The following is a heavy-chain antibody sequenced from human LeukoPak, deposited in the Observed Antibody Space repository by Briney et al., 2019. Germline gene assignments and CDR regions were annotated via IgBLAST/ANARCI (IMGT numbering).Heavy chain of an antibody. CDR2: VTGAGGDT. Sequence: GGSLRLSCAASGFTSGSFAMNWVRQAPGKGLEWVSAVTGAGGDTYYADSVKGRFTISRDNSKNTLYLQMNSLRAEDTAVYYCAKVGTIAVAGTDYWGQGTLVTVSS. V-gene: IGHV3-23*01. D-gene: IGHD6-19*01. CDR3: AKVGTIAVAGTDY. CDR1: GFTSGSFA. J-gene: IGHJ4*02.